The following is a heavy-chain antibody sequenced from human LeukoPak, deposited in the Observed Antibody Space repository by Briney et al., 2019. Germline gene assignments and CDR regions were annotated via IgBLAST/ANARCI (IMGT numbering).Heavy chain of an antibody. CDR1: GYTFTGFY. CDR3: ARLLEHYYFDASGYYDDDY. Sequence: ASVKASCKASGYTFTGFYMHWVRQARGQGLEWMGWIDPNIGTTKYSQKFQGRVTMTRDTSISEVYMELSRLRSDDTAVYYCARLLEHYYFDASGYYDDDYWGQGTPIIVSS. V-gene: IGHV1-2*02. CDR2: IDPNIGTT. D-gene: IGHD3-22*01. J-gene: IGHJ4*02.